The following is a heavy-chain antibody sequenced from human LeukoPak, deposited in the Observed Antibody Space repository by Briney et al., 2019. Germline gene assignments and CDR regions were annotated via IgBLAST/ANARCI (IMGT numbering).Heavy chain of an antibody. CDR1: GFTFRSYT. Sequence: GGSLRLSCTASGFTFRSYTMNWVRQAPGKGLEWVSTISGGGTTTYYAESVKGRFTISRDNSKKTFYLQLNSLGAEDTAVYYCAKEASTGWLHYFDYWGQGTLLTVSS. J-gene: IGHJ4*02. V-gene: IGHV3-23*01. CDR2: ISGGGTTT. CDR3: AKEASTGWLHYFDY. D-gene: IGHD2-8*02.